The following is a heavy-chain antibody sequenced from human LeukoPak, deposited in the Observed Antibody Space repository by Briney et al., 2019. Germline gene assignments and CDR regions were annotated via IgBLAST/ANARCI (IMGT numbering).Heavy chain of an antibody. CDR3: AREVVGGYNWKIRDRYMDV. D-gene: IGHD1-20*01. Sequence: RSSETLSLTCAVYGGSFSGYYWSWIRQPPAKGLEWIGEINHSGSTNYNPSLKSRVTISVDTSKNQFSLKLSSVTAADTAVYYCAREVVGGYNWKIRDRYMDVWGKGTTVTVSS. CDR2: INHSGST. CDR1: GGSFSGYY. V-gene: IGHV4-34*01. J-gene: IGHJ6*03.